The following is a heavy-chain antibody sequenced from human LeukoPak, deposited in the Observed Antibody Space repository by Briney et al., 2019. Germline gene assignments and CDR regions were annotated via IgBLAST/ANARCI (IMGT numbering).Heavy chain of an antibody. CDR1: GGSTDSYYY. Sequence: SETLSLTCTVSGGSTDSYYYWSWIRQPPGKGLEWIGYIYYSGSTNYNPSLKSRVTISVDTSKNQFSLKLSSVTAADTAVYYCARVSTIFGVVPQLFDYWGQGTLVTVSS. CDR3: ARVSTIFGVVPQLFDY. J-gene: IGHJ4*02. CDR2: IYYSGST. D-gene: IGHD3-3*01. V-gene: IGHV4-59*01.